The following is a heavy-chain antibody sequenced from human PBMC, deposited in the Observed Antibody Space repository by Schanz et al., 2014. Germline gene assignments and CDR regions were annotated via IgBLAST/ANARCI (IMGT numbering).Heavy chain of an antibody. CDR3: AKCIGWYGRCAFDI. CDR1: GFTVSSNY. CDR2: IYSGGST. D-gene: IGHD6-19*01. Sequence: EVQLVESGGGLIQPGGSLRLSCAASGFTVSSNYMSWVRQAPGKGLEWVAVIYSGGSTFYTDSVKGRFTISRDNSKNTLYLQMNSLIAEDTAVYYCAKCIGWYGRCAFDIWSQGTMVTVSS. J-gene: IGHJ3*02. V-gene: IGHV3-53*01.